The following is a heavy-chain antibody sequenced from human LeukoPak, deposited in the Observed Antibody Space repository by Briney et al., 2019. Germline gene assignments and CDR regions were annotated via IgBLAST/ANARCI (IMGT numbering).Heavy chain of an antibody. CDR3: ARGRLRFGELQDY. V-gene: IGHV4-39*07. CDR1: GGSISSSSYY. CDR2: VYYSGST. D-gene: IGHD3-10*01. Sequence: SETLSLTCTVSGGSISSSSYYWGWIRQPPGKGLECIGSVYYSGSTYYNPSLKSRVTISVDTSKNQFSLKLRSVTAADTAVYYCARGRLRFGELQDYWGQGTLVTVSS. J-gene: IGHJ4*02.